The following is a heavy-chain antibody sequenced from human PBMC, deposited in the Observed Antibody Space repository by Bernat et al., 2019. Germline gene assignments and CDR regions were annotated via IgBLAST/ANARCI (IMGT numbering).Heavy chain of an antibody. D-gene: IGHD3-22*01. CDR2: INSDGSST. J-gene: IGHJ6*02. CDR3: AREPPYYYDSSGYRGGGGYYYYGMDV. V-gene: IGHV3-74*01. Sequence: EVQLVESGGGLVQPGGSLRLSCAASGFTFSSYWMHWVRQAPGKGLVWVSRINSDGSSTSYADSVKGRFTISRDNAKNTLYLQMNSLRAEDTAVYYCAREPPYYYDSSGYRGGGGYYYYGMDVWGQGTTVTVSS. CDR1: GFTFSSYW.